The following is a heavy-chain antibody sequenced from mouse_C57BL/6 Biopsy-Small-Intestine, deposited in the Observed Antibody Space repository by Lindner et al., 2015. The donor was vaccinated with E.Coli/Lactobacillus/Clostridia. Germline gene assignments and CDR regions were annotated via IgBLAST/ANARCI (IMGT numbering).Heavy chain of an antibody. CDR3: ALDSSGYVLYYAMDY. CDR1: GYAFSSSW. D-gene: IGHD3-2*02. J-gene: IGHJ4*01. CDR2: IYPGDGDT. V-gene: IGHV1-82*01. Sequence: VQLQESGPELVKPGASVKISCKASGYAFSSSWMNWVKQRPGKGLEWIGRIYPGDGDTNYNGKFKGKATLTADKSSSTAYMQLSSLTSEDSAVYFCALDSSGYVLYYAMDYWGQGTSVTVSS.